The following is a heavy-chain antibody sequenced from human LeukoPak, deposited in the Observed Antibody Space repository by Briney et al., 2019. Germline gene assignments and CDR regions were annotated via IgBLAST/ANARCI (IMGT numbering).Heavy chain of an antibody. D-gene: IGHD3-3*01. V-gene: IGHV1-8*01. Sequence: ASVKVSCKASGCTFTSYDINWVRQATGQGLEWMGWMNPNSGNTGYAQKFQGRVTMTRNTSISTAYMELSSLRSEDTAVYYCAGKTYYDFWSGSDAFDIWGQGTMVTVSS. CDR1: GCTFTSYD. CDR3: AGKTYYDFWSGSDAFDI. J-gene: IGHJ3*02. CDR2: MNPNSGNT.